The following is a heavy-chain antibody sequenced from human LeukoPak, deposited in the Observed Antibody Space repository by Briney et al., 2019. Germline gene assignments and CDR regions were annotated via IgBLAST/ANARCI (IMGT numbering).Heavy chain of an antibody. V-gene: IGHV1-69*06. Sequence: SVKVSCKASGGTFGSYAISWVRQAPGQGLEWMGGIIPIFGTANYAQKFQGRVTITADKSTSTAYMELSSLRSEDTAVYYCANAAEPGYFDYWGQGTLVTVSS. CDR2: IIPIFGTA. D-gene: IGHD6-25*01. CDR1: GGTFGSYA. J-gene: IGHJ4*02. CDR3: ANAAEPGYFDY.